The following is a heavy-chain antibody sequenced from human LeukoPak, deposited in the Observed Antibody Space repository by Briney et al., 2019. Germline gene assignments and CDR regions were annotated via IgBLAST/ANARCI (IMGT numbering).Heavy chain of an antibody. CDR1: GYTFTSYD. D-gene: IGHD1-26*01. V-gene: IGHV1-8*03. CDR2: MNPNSGNT. CDR3: ARKGAGWSYYDYYYMDV. J-gene: IGHJ6*03. Sequence: ASVKVSCKASGYTFTSYDINWVRQATGQGLEWMGWMNPNSGNTGYAQKFQGRVTITRNTSISTAYMELSSPRSEDTAVYYCARKGAGWSYYDYYYMDVWGKGTTVTVSS.